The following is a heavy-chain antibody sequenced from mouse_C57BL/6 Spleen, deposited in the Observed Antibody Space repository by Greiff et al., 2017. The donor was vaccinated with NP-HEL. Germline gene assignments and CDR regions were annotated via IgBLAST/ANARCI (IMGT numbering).Heavy chain of an antibody. D-gene: IGHD1-1*01. CDR2: ISSGSSTI. V-gene: IGHV5-17*01. CDR3: ARPQKHYYGSSLYAMDY. J-gene: IGHJ4*01. CDR1: GFTFSDYG. Sequence: DVKLVESGGGLVKPGGSLKLSCAASGFTFSDYGMHWVRQAPEKGLEWVAYISSGSSTIYYADTVKGRFTISRDNAKNTLFLQMTSLRSEDTAMYYCARPQKHYYGSSLYAMDYWGQGTSVTVSS.